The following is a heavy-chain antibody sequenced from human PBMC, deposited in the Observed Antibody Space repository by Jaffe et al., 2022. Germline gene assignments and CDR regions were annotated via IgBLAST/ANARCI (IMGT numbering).Heavy chain of an antibody. Sequence: QVQLVQSGAEVMKPGASVKVSCKASGYSFISYIMHWVRQAPGQRLEWMGWINAANGNTRYSQSFQGRVTITRDTSASTAYMELSSLKSEDTAVYYCARGGMLWDALHWFDPWGQGTLVTVSS. V-gene: IGHV1-3*01. J-gene: IGHJ5*02. CDR3: ARGGMLWDALHWFDP. CDR1: GYSFISYI. D-gene: IGHD2-8*01. CDR2: INAANGNT.